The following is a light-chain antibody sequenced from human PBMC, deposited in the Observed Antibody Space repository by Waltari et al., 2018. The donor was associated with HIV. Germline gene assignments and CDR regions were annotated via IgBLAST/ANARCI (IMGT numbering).Light chain of an antibody. CDR1: SSNIGTGYD. CDR2: ANS. CDR3: QSYDSSRSSVV. Sequence: QSVLTQPPSVSGAPGQRVTLSCPGSSSNIGTGYDVQWYQQLPGTAPKLRMYANSYRPSGVPDRFSGSKSGTSASLAITGLQAEDEADYYCQSYDSSRSSVVFGGGTKLTVL. J-gene: IGLJ2*01. V-gene: IGLV1-40*01.